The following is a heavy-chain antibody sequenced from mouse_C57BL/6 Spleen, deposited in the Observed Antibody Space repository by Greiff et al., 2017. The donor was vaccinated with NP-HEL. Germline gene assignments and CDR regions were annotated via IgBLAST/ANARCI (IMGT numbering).Heavy chain of an antibody. J-gene: IGHJ2*01. Sequence: EVQLVESGPGLVKPSQSLSLTCSVTGYSITSGYYWNWIRQFPGNKLEWMGYISYDGSNNYNPSLKNRISITRDTSKNQFFLKLNSVTTEDTATYYCARADYYGSSYFDYGGQGTTLTGSS. CDR2: ISYDGSN. D-gene: IGHD1-1*01. V-gene: IGHV3-6*01. CDR3: ARADYYGSSYFDY. CDR1: GYSITSGYY.